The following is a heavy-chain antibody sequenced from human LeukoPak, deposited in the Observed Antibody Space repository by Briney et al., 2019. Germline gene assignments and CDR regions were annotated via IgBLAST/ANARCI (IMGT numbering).Heavy chain of an antibody. CDR3: ARDEYYYGSGSYFFDY. CDR1: GYTFTGYY. Sequence: ASVKVSCKASGYTFTGYYMHWVRQAPGQGLEWMGWINPNSGGTNYAQKFQGRVTMTRDTSISTAYMELSRLRSDDTAVYYCARDEYYYGSGSYFFDYWGQGTLVTVSS. D-gene: IGHD3-10*01. J-gene: IGHJ4*02. V-gene: IGHV1-2*02. CDR2: INPNSGGT.